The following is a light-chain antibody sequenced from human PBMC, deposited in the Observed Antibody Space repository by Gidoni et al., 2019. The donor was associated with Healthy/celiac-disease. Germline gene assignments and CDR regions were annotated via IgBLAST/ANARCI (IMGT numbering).Light chain of an antibody. CDR1: QSVSSY. Sequence: EIVLTQSPATLSLSPGERATLPCRASQSVSSYLAWYQQKPGQAPRLLIYDASNRATGIPARFSGSGSGTDFTLTISSLEPEDFAVYYCQQRSNWPLTFGQXTRLEIK. CDR2: DAS. V-gene: IGKV3-11*01. CDR3: QQRSNWPLT. J-gene: IGKJ5*01.